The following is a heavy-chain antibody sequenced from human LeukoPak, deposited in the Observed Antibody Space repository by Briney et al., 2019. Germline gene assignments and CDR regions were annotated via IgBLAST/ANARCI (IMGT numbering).Heavy chain of an antibody. D-gene: IGHD5-18*01. V-gene: IGHV4-34*01. CDR1: GGSFSGYY. J-gene: IGHJ5*02. CDR2: INHSGST. CDR3: GRHGIQLWLRVLWFDP. Sequence: KPSETLSLTCAVYGGSFSGYYWSWIRQPPGKGLEWIGEINHSGSTNYNPSLKSRVTISVDTSKNQFSLKLSSVTAADTAVYYCGRHGIQLWLRVLWFDPWGRGPGVPVPS.